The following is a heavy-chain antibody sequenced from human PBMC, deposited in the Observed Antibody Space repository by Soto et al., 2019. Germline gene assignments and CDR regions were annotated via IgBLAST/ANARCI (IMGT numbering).Heavy chain of an antibody. CDR3: ARIRVYRSDYYYYGMDV. J-gene: IGHJ6*02. D-gene: IGHD5-18*01. V-gene: IGHV2-70*11. Sequence: SGPTLVNPTQTLTLTCTFSGFSLSTSGMCVSWIRQPPGKALEWLARIDWDDDKYYSTSLKTRLTISKDTSKNQVVLTMTNMDPVDTATYYCARIRVYRSDYYYYGMDVSGQGTTVTVS. CDR2: IDWDDDK. CDR1: GFSLSTSGMC.